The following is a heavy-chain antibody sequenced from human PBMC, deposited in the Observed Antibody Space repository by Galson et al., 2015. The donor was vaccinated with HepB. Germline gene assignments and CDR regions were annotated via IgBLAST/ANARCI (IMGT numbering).Heavy chain of an antibody. CDR3: ARDQGYQLMWF. V-gene: IGHV1-3*01. D-gene: IGHD6-6*01. CDR1: GYTFINYA. CDR2: INGGNGQT. Sequence: SVKVSCKASGYTFINYAIHWVRQAPGQRLEWMGWINGGNGQTDYSQNFQDRVTLTRDTSATTAYMELSSLRSEDTAVYYCARDQGYQLMWFWGQGTLVTVSS. J-gene: IGHJ4*02.